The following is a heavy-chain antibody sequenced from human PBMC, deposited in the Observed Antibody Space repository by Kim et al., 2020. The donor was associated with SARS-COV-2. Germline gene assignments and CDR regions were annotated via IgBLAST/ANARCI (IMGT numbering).Heavy chain of an antibody. CDR1: GGSISSSSYY. D-gene: IGHD3-22*01. Sequence: SETLSLTCTVSGGSISSSSYYWGWIRQPPGKGLEWIGSIYYSGSTYYNPSLKSRVTISVDTSKNQFSLKLSSVTAADTAVYYCASRLDVGYYDSSGYYYPFDYWGQGTLVTVSS. CDR3: ASRLDVGYYDSSGYYYPFDY. J-gene: IGHJ4*02. V-gene: IGHV4-39*01. CDR2: IYYSGST.